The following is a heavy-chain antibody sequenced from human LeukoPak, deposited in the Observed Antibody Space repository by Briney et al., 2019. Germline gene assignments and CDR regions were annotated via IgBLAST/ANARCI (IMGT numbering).Heavy chain of an antibody. J-gene: IGHJ3*02. Sequence: ASVKVSCKASGYTFTGYYMHWVRQAPGQGLEWMGWINPNSGGTNYAQKFQGRVTMTRDTSISTAYMELSRLRSEDTAVYYCARDHGYYDSSGYSDAFDIWGKGTMVTVSS. D-gene: IGHD3-22*01. CDR2: INPNSGGT. CDR3: ARDHGYYDSSGYSDAFDI. CDR1: GYTFTGYY. V-gene: IGHV1-2*02.